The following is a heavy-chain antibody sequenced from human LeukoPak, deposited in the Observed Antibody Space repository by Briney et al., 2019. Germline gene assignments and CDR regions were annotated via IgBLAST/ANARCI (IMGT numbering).Heavy chain of an antibody. CDR3: ARRLKSSSTSCYGNGCAFDI. D-gene: IGHD2-2*01. CDR2: ISYDGSNK. CDR1: GFTFSSYA. Sequence: GRSLRLSCAASGFTFSSYAMHWVRQAPGKGLEWVAVISYDGSNKYYADSVKGRFTISRDNSKNTLYLQMNSLRAEDTAVYYCARRLKSSSTSCYGNGCAFDIWGQGTMVTVSS. V-gene: IGHV3-30*01. J-gene: IGHJ3*02.